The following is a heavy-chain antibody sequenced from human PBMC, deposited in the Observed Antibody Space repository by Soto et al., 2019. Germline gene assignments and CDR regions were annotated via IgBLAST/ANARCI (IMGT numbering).Heavy chain of an antibody. CDR1: GFTFSNYW. D-gene: IGHD6-13*01. J-gene: IGHJ3*02. V-gene: IGHV3-7*05. CDR2: IKRDGSEG. CDR3: ARDVSPGSSGWYFDAFDI. Sequence: QLVESGGGLVQPGGSLRLSCAASGFTFSNYWMTWVRQAPGKGLEWVANIKRDGSEGSYLDSARGRFTVSRDNAKNSLFLQMNSLRAEDTALYYCARDVSPGSSGWYFDAFDIWGQGTMVTVSS.